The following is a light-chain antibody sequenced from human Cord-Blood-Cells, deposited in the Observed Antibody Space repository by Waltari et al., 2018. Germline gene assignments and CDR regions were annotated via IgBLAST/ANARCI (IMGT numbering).Light chain of an antibody. J-gene: IGLJ2*01. Sequence: QSALTQPASVSGSPAQSITISCTGTSSCVGGYNYVSWYQQHPVKAPKLMIYDVSNRPAGVSNRVSGSKSGNTASLTISGLQAEDEAEYFCSSYTSSSTLRVVFGGGTKLTVL. CDR3: SSYTSSSTLRVV. V-gene: IGLV2-14*01. CDR1: SSCVGGYNY. CDR2: DVS.